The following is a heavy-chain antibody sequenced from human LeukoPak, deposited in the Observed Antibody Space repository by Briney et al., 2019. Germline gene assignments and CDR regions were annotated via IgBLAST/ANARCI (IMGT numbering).Heavy chain of an antibody. J-gene: IGHJ4*02. V-gene: IGHV5-51*01. D-gene: IGHD1-26*01. CDR3: ARALVGAATLSY. Sequence: GESLKISCKGSGYSFTTYWIAWVRQMPGKGLEWRGVIYPGDSDTRYSPSFQGQVTLSADKSISTAYLQWSSLKASDTAIYYCARALVGAATLSYWGEGTLVTVSS. CDR1: GYSFTTYW. CDR2: IYPGDSDT.